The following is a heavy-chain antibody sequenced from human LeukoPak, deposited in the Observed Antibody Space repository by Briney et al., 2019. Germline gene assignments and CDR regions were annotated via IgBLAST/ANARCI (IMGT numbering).Heavy chain of an antibody. J-gene: IGHJ6*03. CDR3: AKDLDIVYYYYMNV. Sequence: GGSLRLSCAASGFTFSSYGMHWVRQAPGKGLEWVAFIRYDGSNKYYADSVKGRFTISRDNSKNTLYLQMNSLRAEDTAVYYCAKDLDIVYYYYMNVWGKGTTVTASS. CDR1: GFTFSSYG. V-gene: IGHV3-30*02. CDR2: IRYDGSNK. D-gene: IGHD2-15*01.